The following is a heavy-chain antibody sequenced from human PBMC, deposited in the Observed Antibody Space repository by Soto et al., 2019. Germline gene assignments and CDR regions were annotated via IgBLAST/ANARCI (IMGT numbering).Heavy chain of an antibody. Sequence: EVQLVESGGDLVQPGGSLRLSCAASGFTFKSHDVNWVRQAPGKGLEWVSYISSGGSTIYYADSVRGRFTISRDNAKNSLYLQMNSLRAEDTAVYYCARDPSSAYYSGGYYYYHGMDVWGQGTTVTVSS. V-gene: IGHV3-48*03. J-gene: IGHJ6*02. CDR2: ISSGGSTI. CDR1: GFTFKSHD. CDR3: ARDPSSAYYSGGYYYYHGMDV. D-gene: IGHD3-22*01.